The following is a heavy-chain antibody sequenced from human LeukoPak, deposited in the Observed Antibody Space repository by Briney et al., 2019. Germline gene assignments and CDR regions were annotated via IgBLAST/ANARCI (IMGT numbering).Heavy chain of an antibody. CDR2: IYPSGST. Sequence: PSETLSLTCSVSGGSFSDYYWNWIRQSPGKGLEWIGYIYPSGSTDHNPSLKSRVTMSTDTSKNQISLKLTSVTAADTAVYFCARQATLLAGRLEAGGFDIWGRGTMVTVSS. CDR3: ARQATLLAGRLEAGGFDI. J-gene: IGHJ3*02. CDR1: GGSFSDYY. V-gene: IGHV4-59*08. D-gene: IGHD3-3*01.